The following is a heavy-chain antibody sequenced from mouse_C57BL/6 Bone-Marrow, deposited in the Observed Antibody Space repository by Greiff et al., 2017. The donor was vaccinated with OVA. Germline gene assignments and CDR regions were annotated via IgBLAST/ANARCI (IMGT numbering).Heavy chain of an antibody. CDR3: ARRGDYDGYWYFDV. D-gene: IGHD2-4*01. CDR1: GYSITSGYD. J-gene: IGHJ1*03. V-gene: IGHV3-1*01. Sequence: EVKLMESGPGMVKPSQSLSLTCTVTGYSITSGYDWHWIRHFPGNKLEWMGYISYSGSTNYNPSLKSRISITHDTSKNHFFLKLNSVTTEDTATYYCARRGDYDGYWYFDVWGTGTTVTVSS. CDR2: ISYSGST.